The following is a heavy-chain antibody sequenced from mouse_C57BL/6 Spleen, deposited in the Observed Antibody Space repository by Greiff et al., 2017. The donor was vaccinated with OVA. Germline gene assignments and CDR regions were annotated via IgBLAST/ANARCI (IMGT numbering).Heavy chain of an antibody. CDR1: GYSITSGYY. CDR3: ARDHDSSGYDY. J-gene: IGHJ2*01. CDR2: ISYDGSN. D-gene: IGHD3-2*02. Sequence: DVQLQESGPGLVKPSQSLSLTCSVTGYSITSGYYWNWIRQFPGNKLEWMGYISYDGSNNYNPSLKNRISITRDTSKNQFFLKLNSVTTEDTATYYCARDHDSSGYDYWGQGTTLTVSS. V-gene: IGHV3-6*01.